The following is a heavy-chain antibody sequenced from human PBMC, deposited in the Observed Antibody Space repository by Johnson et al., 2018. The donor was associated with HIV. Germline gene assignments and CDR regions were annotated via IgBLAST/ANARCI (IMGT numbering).Heavy chain of an antibody. V-gene: IGHV3-66*02. J-gene: IGHJ3*02. Sequence: EVQLVESGGGVVQPGGSLRLSCAASGFTFSSYAMHWVRQAPGKGLEWVSVIYSGGSTYYADSVKGRFTISRDNSKNTLYLQMNSLRAEDTAVYYCARSPEGDAFDIWGQGTMVTVSS. CDR2: IYSGGST. CDR3: ARSPEGDAFDI. CDR1: GFTFSSYA.